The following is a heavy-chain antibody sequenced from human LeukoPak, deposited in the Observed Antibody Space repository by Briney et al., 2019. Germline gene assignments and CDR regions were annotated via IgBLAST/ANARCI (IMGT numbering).Heavy chain of an antibody. CDR3: ARDHHRPLYGSQARDTFDI. CDR1: GFTFSSYE. CDR2: ISSSGSTI. V-gene: IGHV3-48*03. J-gene: IGHJ3*02. Sequence: GGSLRLSCAASGFTFSSYEMNWVRQAPGKGLEWVSYISSSGSTIYYADSVKGRFTISRDNAKNSLYLQMNSLRAEDTAVYYCARDHHRPLYGSQARDTFDIWGQGTMVTVSS. D-gene: IGHD2-15*01.